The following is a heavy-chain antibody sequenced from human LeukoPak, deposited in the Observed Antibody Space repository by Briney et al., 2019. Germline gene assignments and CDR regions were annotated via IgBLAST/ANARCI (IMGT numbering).Heavy chain of an antibody. V-gene: IGHV1-69*06. CDR1: GGTFSSHA. D-gene: IGHD3-16*01. J-gene: IGHJ4*02. CDR3: ARARVRGGDFDY. Sequence: SVKVSCKASGGTFSSHAISWVRQAPGQGLEWMGGIIPIFGTANYAQKFQGRVTITADKSTSTAYMELSSLRSEDTAVYYCARARVRGGDFDYWGQGTLVTVSS. CDR2: IIPIFGTA.